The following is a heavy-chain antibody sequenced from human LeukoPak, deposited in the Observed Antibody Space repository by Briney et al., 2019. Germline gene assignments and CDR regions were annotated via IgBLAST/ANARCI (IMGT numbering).Heavy chain of an antibody. J-gene: IGHJ5*02. Sequence: PSKTLSLTCAVYGGSFSGYYWSWIRQPPGKGLEWIGEINHSGSTNYNPSLKSRVTISVDTSKNQFSLKLSSVTAADTAVYYCARVGMATITNWFDPWGQGTLVTVSS. CDR2: INHSGST. CDR3: ARVGMATITNWFDP. CDR1: GGSFSGYY. D-gene: IGHD5-24*01. V-gene: IGHV4-34*01.